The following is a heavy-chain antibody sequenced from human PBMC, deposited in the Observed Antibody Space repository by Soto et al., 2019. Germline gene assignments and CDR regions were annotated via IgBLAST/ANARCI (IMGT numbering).Heavy chain of an antibody. Sequence: CTVSGGSISSYYWSWIRQPAGKGLEWIGRIYSSGSTNFNASLKSRVTMSLDTSKSQFSLKLSSVAAADTAVYYCARDLGYCSSTSCYYYYGMDVWGQGTTVTVSS. CDR1: GGSISSYY. CDR3: ARDLGYCSSTSCYYYYGMDV. D-gene: IGHD2-2*03. V-gene: IGHV4-4*07. CDR2: IYSSGST. J-gene: IGHJ6*02.